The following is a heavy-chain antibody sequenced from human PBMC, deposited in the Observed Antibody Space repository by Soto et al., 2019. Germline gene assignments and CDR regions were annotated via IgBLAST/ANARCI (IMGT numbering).Heavy chain of an antibody. CDR3: AREGGSLNWFDP. CDR1: GFTFSSYW. V-gene: IGHV3-48*02. Sequence: PGGSLRLSCAASGFTFSSYWMHWVRQAPGKGLVWVSRISSSSSTIYYADSVKGRFTISRDNAKNSLYLQMNSLRDEDTAVYYCAREGGSLNWFDPWGQGTLVTVSP. CDR2: ISSSSSTI. D-gene: IGHD1-26*01. J-gene: IGHJ5*02.